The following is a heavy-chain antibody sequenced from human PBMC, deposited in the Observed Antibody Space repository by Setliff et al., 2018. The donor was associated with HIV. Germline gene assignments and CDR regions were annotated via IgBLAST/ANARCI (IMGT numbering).Heavy chain of an antibody. J-gene: IGHJ4*02. D-gene: IGHD3-9*01. Sequence: PSETLSLTCDVSGFSITDGFYWAWIRQSPGKGLEWSGSINHSGSTYCTPSLKSRVTMSVDTSKNHFSLKLSSVTAADTAMYFCARQPPLSVLQVWFYFDFWGQGTLVTVSS. CDR2: INHSGST. V-gene: IGHV4-38-2*01. CDR1: GFSITDGFY. CDR3: ARQPPLSVLQVWFYFDF.